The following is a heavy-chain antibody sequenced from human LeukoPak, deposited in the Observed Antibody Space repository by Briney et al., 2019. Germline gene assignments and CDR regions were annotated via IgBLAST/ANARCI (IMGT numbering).Heavy chain of an antibody. D-gene: IGHD2-15*01. CDR1: GFTFSSYA. J-gene: IGHJ4*02. CDR3: AKGVVAATTNYYFDY. CDR2: ISGSGGST. V-gene: IGHV3-23*01. Sequence: GGSLRLSCAASGFTFSSYAMSWVRQAPGKGLEWVSAISGSGGSTYYADSVKGRFTISRDNSKNTLYLQMNSLRAEDTAVYYCAKGVVAATTNYYFDYWGQGTLVTVSS.